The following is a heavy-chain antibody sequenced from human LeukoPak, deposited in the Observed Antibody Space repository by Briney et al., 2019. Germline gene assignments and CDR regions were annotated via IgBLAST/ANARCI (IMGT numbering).Heavy chain of an antibody. CDR1: GFTFSSYA. CDR2: ISGSGGST. V-gene: IGHV3-23*01. CDR3: AKDLRRYFDWISHFDY. J-gene: IGHJ4*02. Sequence: GGSLRLSGAASGFTFSSYAMSWVRQAPGKGLEWVSAISGSGGSTYYADSVKGRFTISRDNSKNTLYLQMNSLRAEDTAVYYCAKDLRRYFDWISHFDYWGQGTLVTVSS. D-gene: IGHD3-9*01.